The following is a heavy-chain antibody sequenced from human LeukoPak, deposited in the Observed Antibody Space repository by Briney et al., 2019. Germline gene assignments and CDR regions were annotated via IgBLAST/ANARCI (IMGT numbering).Heavy chain of an antibody. J-gene: IGHJ5*02. V-gene: IGHV4-34*01. D-gene: IGHD6-6*01. CDR1: GVSFSGYY. CDR3: ARGPYSSSSFFPRENWFDP. CDR2: IDHSGST. Sequence: SETLSLTCAVYGVSFSGYYWSWIHQPPGKGLEWIGEIDHSGSTNYNPSLKSRVTISVDTSKNQFSLKLSSVTAADTAVYYCARGPYSSSSFFPRENWFDPWGQGTLVTVSS.